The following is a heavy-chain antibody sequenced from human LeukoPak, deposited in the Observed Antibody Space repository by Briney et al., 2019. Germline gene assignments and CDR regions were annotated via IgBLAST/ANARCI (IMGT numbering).Heavy chain of an antibody. V-gene: IGHV4-34*01. CDR1: GGSFSGYY. CDR2: INHSGST. Sequence: SETLSLTCAVYGGSFSGYYWSWIRQPPGKGLEWIGEINHSGSTNYNPSLKSRVTISVDTSKNQFSLKLSSVTAADTAVYYCAAVYYDFWSEGFDIWGQGTMVTVS. D-gene: IGHD3-3*01. J-gene: IGHJ3*02. CDR3: AAVYYDFWSEGFDI.